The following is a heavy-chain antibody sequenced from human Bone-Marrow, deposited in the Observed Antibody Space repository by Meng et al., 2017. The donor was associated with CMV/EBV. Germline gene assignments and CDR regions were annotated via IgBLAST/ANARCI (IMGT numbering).Heavy chain of an antibody. Sequence: SDTLSLTCTVSGGSISSSSYYWGWIRQPPGNGLEWIGSIYYSGSTYYNPSLKSRVTISVDTSKNQFSLKLSSVTAADTAVYYCARRRWLRVRIDAFDIWGQGEMVHVAS. D-gene: IGHD5-12*01. CDR3: ARRRWLRVRIDAFDI. CDR2: IYYSGST. J-gene: IGHJ3*02. V-gene: IGHV4-39*07. CDR1: GGSISSSSYY.